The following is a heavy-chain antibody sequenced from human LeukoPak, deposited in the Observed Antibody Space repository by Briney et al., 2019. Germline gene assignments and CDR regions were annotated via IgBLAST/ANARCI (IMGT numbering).Heavy chain of an antibody. CDR1: GFTFSTFA. D-gene: IGHD3-10*01. CDR2: ISGSGGST. CDR3: AKFEVRGVIIVPFDY. Sequence: GGSLRLSCVASGFTFSTFAMNWVRQAPGKGLEWVSAISGSGGSTYYADSVKGRFTISRDNSKNTLYLQMNSLRAEDTAVYYCAKFEVRGVIIVPFDYWGQGTLVTVSS. J-gene: IGHJ4*02. V-gene: IGHV3-23*01.